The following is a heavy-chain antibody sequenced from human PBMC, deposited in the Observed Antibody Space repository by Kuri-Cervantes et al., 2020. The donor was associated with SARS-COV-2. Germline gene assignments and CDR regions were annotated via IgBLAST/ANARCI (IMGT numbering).Heavy chain of an antibody. CDR3: AIGRGVRGVPLGQFDY. V-gene: IGHV3-11*06. D-gene: IGHD3-10*01. CDR2: ISSSSSYT. Sequence: GGSLRLSCAASGFTFSDYYMSWIRQAPGKGLEWVSYISSSSSYTNCADSVKGRFTISRDNAKNSLYLQMNSLRAEDTAVYYCAIGRGVRGVPLGQFDYWGQGTLVTVSS. CDR1: GFTFSDYY. J-gene: IGHJ4*02.